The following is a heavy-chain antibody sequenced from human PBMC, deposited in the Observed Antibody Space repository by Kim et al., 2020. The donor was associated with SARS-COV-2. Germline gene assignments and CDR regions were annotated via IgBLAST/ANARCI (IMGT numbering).Heavy chain of an antibody. D-gene: IGHD3-3*01. Sequence: SVKVSCKASGGTFSSYAISWVRQAPGQGLEWMGGIIPIFGTANYAQKFQGRVTITADESTSTAYMELSSLRSEDTAVYYCARELTIFGVVTPDAFDIWGQGTMVTVSS. V-gene: IGHV1-69*13. CDR2: IIPIFGTA. CDR3: ARELTIFGVVTPDAFDI. CDR1: GGTFSSYA. J-gene: IGHJ3*02.